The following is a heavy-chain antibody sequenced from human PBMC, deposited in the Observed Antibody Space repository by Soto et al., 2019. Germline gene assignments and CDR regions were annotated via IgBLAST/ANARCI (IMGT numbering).Heavy chain of an antibody. V-gene: IGHV1-2*02. J-gene: IGHJ6*02. CDR2: INPNSGGT. D-gene: IGHD1-26*01. Sequence: KVSCKDSGYSFTGSSMHCVRQAPGQWLEWMGWINPNSGGTNYAKKFQGRVTMTRDTSISTAYMELSRLRSDETAVYYCSTGGAYYHGMDVWGQGTTVAVYS. CDR1: GYSFTGSS. CDR3: STGGAYYHGMDV.